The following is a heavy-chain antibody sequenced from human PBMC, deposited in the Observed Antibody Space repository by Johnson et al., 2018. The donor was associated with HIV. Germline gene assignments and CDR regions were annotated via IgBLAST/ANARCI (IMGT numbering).Heavy chain of an antibody. CDR3: AKARSLLDYGGFDAFDI. J-gene: IGHJ3*02. Sequence: QVQLVESGGGVVQPGRSLRLSCAASGFTFSSYGMHWVRHAPGKGLEWVAVISYDGSNKYYADSVKGRFTISRDNSKNTLYLQMNSLRAEDTAMYYCAKARSLLDYGGFDAFDIWGQGTMVTVSS. CDR1: GFTFSSYG. D-gene: IGHD4-23*01. V-gene: IGHV3-30*18. CDR2: ISYDGSNK.